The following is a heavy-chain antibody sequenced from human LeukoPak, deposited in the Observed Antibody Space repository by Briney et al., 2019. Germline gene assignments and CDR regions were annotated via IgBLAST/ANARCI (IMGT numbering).Heavy chain of an antibody. V-gene: IGHV4-4*07. J-gene: IGHJ4*02. D-gene: IGHD4-17*01. CDR1: RGSTSTYY. CDR3: ARLSTVTTSFDY. CDR2: IYPSGNT. Sequence: SETLSLTCTVSRGSTSTYYWSWIRQPAGKGLEWIGRIYPSGNTNFNPSLMSRVTMSIDTSKNQFSLKLSSVTAADTAVYYCARLSTVTTSFDYWGQGTLVTVSS.